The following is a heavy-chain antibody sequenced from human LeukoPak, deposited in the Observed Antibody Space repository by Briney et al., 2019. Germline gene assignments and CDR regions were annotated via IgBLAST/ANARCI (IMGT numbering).Heavy chain of an antibody. CDR1: GYTFTGYY. CDR3: ARGYSSGWNGYY. Sequence: ASVKVSCKASGYTFTGYYIHWVRQAPGQGLEWMGWITPNSGDTNYAQKFQGRVTMTSDTSISTAYMELSRLTSDDTVVYYCARGYSSGWNGYYWGRGTLVTVSS. CDR2: ITPNSGDT. V-gene: IGHV1-2*02. J-gene: IGHJ4*02. D-gene: IGHD6-19*01.